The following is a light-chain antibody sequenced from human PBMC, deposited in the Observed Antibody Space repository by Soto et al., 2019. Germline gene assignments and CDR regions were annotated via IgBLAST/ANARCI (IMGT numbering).Light chain of an antibody. CDR3: QTWSTGIRV. V-gene: IGLV4-69*01. Sequence: QLVLTQSPSASASLGASVKLTCTLSSGHSSYAIAWHQQQPEKVPRHLMKVNSDGSHRKGDGIPDRFSGSSSGAERYLTISSLQSEDEADYYCQTWSTGIRVFGGGTKLTVL. J-gene: IGLJ3*02. CDR2: VNSDGSH. CDR1: SGHSSYA.